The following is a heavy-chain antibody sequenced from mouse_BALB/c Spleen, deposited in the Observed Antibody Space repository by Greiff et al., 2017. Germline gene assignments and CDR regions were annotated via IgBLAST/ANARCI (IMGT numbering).Heavy chain of an antibody. J-gene: IGHJ2*01. CDR3: ARPNGGGTGDLDY. CDR1: GFTFSSFG. CDR2: ISSGSSTI. D-gene: IGHD4-1*01. Sequence: EVQLVESGGGLVQPGGSRKLSCAASGFTFSSFGMHWVRQAPEKGLEWVAYISSGSSTIYYADTVKGRFTISRDNPKNTLFLQMTSLRSEDTAMYYCARPNGGGTGDLDYWGQGTTLTVSS. V-gene: IGHV5-17*02.